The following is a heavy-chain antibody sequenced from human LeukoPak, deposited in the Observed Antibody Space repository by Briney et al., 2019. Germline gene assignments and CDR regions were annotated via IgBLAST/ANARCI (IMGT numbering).Heavy chain of an antibody. V-gene: IGHV3-21*01. Sequence: GGSLRLSCAASGFTFSSYSMNWVRQAPGKGLEWVSSISSSSSYIYYADSVKGRFTISRDNAKNSLYLQMNSLRAEDTAVYYCARAQPRYDAFDIWGQGTMVTVSS. J-gene: IGHJ3*02. CDR3: ARAQPRYDAFDI. CDR1: GFTFSSYS. CDR2: ISSSSSYI.